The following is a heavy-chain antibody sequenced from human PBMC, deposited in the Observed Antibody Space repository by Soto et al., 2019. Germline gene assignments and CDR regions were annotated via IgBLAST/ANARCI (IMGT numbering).Heavy chain of an antibody. CDR2: IRSKAYGGTT. V-gene: IGHV3-49*03. CDR3: QYQLLTYYYGMDV. J-gene: IGHJ6*02. D-gene: IGHD2-2*01. Sequence: PGGSLRLSCIGSGFTFGDHAMSWFRQARGKGLERVGFIRSKAYGGTTEYAASVKGRFTISRDDSNSIAYLQMNSLKTEDTAVYYCQYQLLTYYYGMDVWGQGTTVTVSS. CDR1: GFTFGDHA.